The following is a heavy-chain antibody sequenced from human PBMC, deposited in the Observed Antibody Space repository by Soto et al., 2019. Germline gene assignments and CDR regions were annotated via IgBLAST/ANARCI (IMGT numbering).Heavy chain of an antibody. CDR3: AKVRPLRDCTSTSCLGAFDI. D-gene: IGHD2-2*01. CDR1: AFTLRSYA. Sequence: EEQLLESGGGLVRPGGSLRLSCAASAFTLRSYAKSWARQAPGKGLEWVSAITASADTTYYADSVKGRFTISRDNSKNTLYLRMNSLRAEDTAVHYCAKVRPLRDCTSTSCLGAFDIWGQGTMVTVS. J-gene: IGHJ3*02. CDR2: ITASADTT. V-gene: IGHV3-23*01.